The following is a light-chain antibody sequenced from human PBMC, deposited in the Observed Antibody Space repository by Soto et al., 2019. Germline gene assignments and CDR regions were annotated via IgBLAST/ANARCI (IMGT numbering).Light chain of an antibody. CDR2: WAS. J-gene: IGKJ1*01. CDR3: QQYYNTPWT. Sequence: DIVMTQSPDSLAVSLGERATINCKSSQSVLYSSNNKNYLAWYQQKPGQPPNLLIYWASTRESGVPDRFRGSGSGTNFTLTISSLQAEDVAVYYCQQYYNTPWTCGQGPKVEIK. V-gene: IGKV4-1*01. CDR1: QSVLYSSNNKNY.